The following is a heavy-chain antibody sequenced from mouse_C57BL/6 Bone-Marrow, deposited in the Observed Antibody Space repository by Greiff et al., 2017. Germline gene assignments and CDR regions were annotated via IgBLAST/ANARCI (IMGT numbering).Heavy chain of an antibody. CDR2: IDPSDSYT. Sequence: QVQLQQSGAELVKPGASVKLSCKASGYTFTSYWMQWVKQRPGQGLEWIGEIDPSDSYTNYNQKFKGKATLTVDTSSSTAYMQLSSLTSEDSAVYYCARDGYFGFAYWGRGTLVTVSA. CDR3: ARDGYFGFAY. J-gene: IGHJ3*01. D-gene: IGHD2-3*01. CDR1: GYTFTSYW. V-gene: IGHV1-50*01.